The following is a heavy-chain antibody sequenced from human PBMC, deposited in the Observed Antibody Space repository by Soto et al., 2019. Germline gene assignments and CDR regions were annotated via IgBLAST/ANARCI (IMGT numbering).Heavy chain of an antibody. D-gene: IGHD6-19*01. J-gene: IGHJ4*02. Sequence: PVGSLTLAWAGSGFTFRSSAMHCVRQAPGKGLEWVAVISYDESDKYYADSLKGRFTISRDKSKNRLYLQMNSLRGEDTAVYYCARDLSVAGPDYWGQGTLVTVSS. CDR3: ARDLSVAGPDY. V-gene: IGHV3-30*03. CDR1: GFTFRSSA. CDR2: ISYDESDK.